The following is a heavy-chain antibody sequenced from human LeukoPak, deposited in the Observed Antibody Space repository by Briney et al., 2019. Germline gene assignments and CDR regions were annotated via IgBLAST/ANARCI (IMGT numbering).Heavy chain of an antibody. CDR1: GYTFTSYG. J-gene: IGHJ4*02. V-gene: IGHV1-18*01. D-gene: IGHD6-19*01. CDR2: ISAYNGNT. Sequence: ASVKVSCKASGYTFTSYGISWVRQAPGQGLEWMGWISAYNGNTNYAQKFQGRVTMTEDTSTDTAYMELSSLRSEDTAVYYCASPVAGTVTFDYWGQGTLVTVSS. CDR3: ASPVAGTVTFDY.